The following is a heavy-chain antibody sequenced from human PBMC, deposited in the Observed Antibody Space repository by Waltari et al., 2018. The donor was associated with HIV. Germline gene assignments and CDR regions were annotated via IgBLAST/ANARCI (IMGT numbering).Heavy chain of an antibody. CDR3: ARVKASYYDGSGFYFLDD. V-gene: IGHV4-59*01. CDR1: GGPTRGSS. Sequence: QVQLQESGPGLVKPSEPLSLICSVSGGPTRGSSWHWLRQPPGKGREWIGYVHGSGSTKYNPSLQSRVTISIDTSRNQVSLALNSVTAADTAVYFCARVKASYYDGSGFYFLDDWGQGTLVTVSS. CDR2: VHGSGST. J-gene: IGHJ4*02. D-gene: IGHD3-22*01.